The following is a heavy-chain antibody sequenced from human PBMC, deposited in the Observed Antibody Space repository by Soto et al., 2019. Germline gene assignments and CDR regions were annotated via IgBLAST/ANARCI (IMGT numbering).Heavy chain of an antibody. CDR3: ARDRVVAGIGEIDY. V-gene: IGHV3-30-3*01. CDR1: GFTFSNSA. Sequence: GGSLRLSCAASGFTFSNSAMHWARQAPGKGLEWVAVISYDGNNKYYADSVKGRFTISRDNSMNRLYLQMNSLRPEDTAVYYYARDRVVAGIGEIDYWRPGTLVTV. CDR2: ISYDGNNK. D-gene: IGHD6-19*01. J-gene: IGHJ4*02.